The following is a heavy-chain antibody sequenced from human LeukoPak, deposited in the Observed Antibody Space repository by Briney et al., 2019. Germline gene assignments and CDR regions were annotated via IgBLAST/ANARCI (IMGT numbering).Heavy chain of an antibody. J-gene: IGHJ4*02. CDR3: ARYYYDNSGYYLDY. D-gene: IGHD3-22*01. Sequence: ASETLSLTCTVSGGSISSYYSSWIRQPPGKGLEWIGYIYYSGSTNYNPSLKSLVTISVDTSKNQFSLKLSSVTAADTAVYYCARYYYDNSGYYLDYWGQGTLVTVSS. CDR2: IYYSGST. V-gene: IGHV4-59*01. CDR1: GGSISSYY.